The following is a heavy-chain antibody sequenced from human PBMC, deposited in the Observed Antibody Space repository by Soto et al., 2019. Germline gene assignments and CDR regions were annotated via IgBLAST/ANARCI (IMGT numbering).Heavy chain of an antibody. V-gene: IGHV3-33*01. CDR2: IWYDGSNI. CDR1: GFSFSYYG. J-gene: IGHJ4*02. Sequence: QVQIMESGGGVVQPGRSLRLSCAASGFSFSYYGMHWVRQAPGKGLEWVAVIWYDGSNIYYADSVKGRFTISRDNSKNTLHLQMTSLRAEDTAVYYCARGVDYGDYAIDYWGQGTLVTVSS. D-gene: IGHD4-17*01. CDR3: ARGVDYGDYAIDY.